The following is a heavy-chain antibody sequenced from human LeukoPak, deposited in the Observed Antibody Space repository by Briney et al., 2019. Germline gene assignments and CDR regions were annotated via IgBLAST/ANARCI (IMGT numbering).Heavy chain of an antibody. V-gene: IGHV3-64D*06. CDR3: VKGKGIAVTSLDY. Sequence: GGSLRLSCSASGFIFSNYAMHWVRQAPGKGLEYVSAISSNGGSTYYADSAKGRFTISRDNSKNTLYLQMSSLRAEDTAVYYCVKGKGIAVTSLDYWGQGTLVTVSS. CDR1: GFIFSNYA. J-gene: IGHJ4*02. D-gene: IGHD6-19*01. CDR2: ISSNGGST.